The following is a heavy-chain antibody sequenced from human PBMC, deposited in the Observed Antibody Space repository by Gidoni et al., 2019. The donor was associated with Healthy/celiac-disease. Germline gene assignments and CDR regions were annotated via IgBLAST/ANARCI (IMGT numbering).Heavy chain of an antibody. CDR3: AKDDGGSYGSGSFVY. Sequence: EVQLLESGGGLVQPGGSLRLSCAASGCTFSSYAMSWVRQAPGKGLEWVSAISGSGGSTYYADSVKGRFTISRDNSKNTLYLQMNSLRAEDTAVYYCAKDDGGSYGSGSFVYWGQGTLVTVSS. CDR1: GCTFSSYA. D-gene: IGHD3-10*01. CDR2: ISGSGGST. V-gene: IGHV3-23*01. J-gene: IGHJ4*02.